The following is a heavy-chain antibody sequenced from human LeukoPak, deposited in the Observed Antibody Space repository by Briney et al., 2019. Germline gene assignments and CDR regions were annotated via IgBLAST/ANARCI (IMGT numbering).Heavy chain of an antibody. CDR3: ARWCSSSSCFRGFDY. Sequence: PGGPLRLSCAASGFTFSSYSMNWVRQAPGKGLEWVSYISSGSSTIYYADSVKGRFTISRDNAKNSLYLQMNSLRAEDTAVYYCARWCSSSSCFRGFDYWGQGTLVTVSS. D-gene: IGHD2-2*01. V-gene: IGHV3-48*01. CDR2: ISSGSSTI. J-gene: IGHJ4*02. CDR1: GFTFSSYS.